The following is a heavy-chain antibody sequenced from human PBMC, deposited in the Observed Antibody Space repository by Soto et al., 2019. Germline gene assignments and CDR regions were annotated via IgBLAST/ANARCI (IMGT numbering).Heavy chain of an antibody. Sequence: QVQLQESGPGLVKPSGTLSLTCAVSSGSISSSNWWSWVRQPPGKGLEWIGEIYHSGSTNYNPSHKSRVTISVDKSKNQFSLKLSSVTAADTAVYYCTRAYSGYDSKRYYYYYYMDVWGKGTTVTVSS. V-gene: IGHV4-4*02. CDR3: TRAYSGYDSKRYYYYYYMDV. CDR2: IYHSGST. D-gene: IGHD5-12*01. CDR1: SGSISSSNW. J-gene: IGHJ6*03.